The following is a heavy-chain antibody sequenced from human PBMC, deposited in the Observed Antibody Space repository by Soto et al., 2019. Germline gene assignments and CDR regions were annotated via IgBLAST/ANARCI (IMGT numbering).Heavy chain of an antibody. V-gene: IGHV3-23*01. D-gene: IGHD3-3*01. CDR3: AKFLSIFGVVMWGGGGMDV. J-gene: IGHJ6*02. CDR1: GFTFSSYA. Sequence: GGSLRLSCAASGFTFSSYAMSWVRQAPGKGLEWVSAISGSGGSTYYADSVKGRFTISRDNTKNTLYLQMNSLRAEDTAVYYCAKFLSIFGVVMWGGGGMDVWGQGTTVTVSS. CDR2: ISGSGGST.